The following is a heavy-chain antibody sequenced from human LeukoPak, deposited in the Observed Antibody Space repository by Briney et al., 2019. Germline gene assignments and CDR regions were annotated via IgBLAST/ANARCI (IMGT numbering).Heavy chain of an antibody. CDR1: GFIFSTYD. D-gene: IGHD3-9*01. V-gene: IGHV3-30-3*01. CDR3: ARHFTTGSIDH. J-gene: IGHJ4*02. CDR2: ISREGGIA. Sequence: GGSLRLSCAASGFIFSTYDMHWARQAPGKGLEWVAVISREGGIAYHADSVKGRFTISRDNSKNTLYLQMNSLRADDTAVYYCARHFTTGSIDHWGQGNLVTVSS.